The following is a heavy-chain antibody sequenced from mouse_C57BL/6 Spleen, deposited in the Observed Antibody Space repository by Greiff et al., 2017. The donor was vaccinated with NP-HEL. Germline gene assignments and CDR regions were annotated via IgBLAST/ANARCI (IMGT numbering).Heavy chain of an antibody. CDR1: GFSFNTYA. CDR3: ERHGSNYVEFAY. CDR2: IRSKSNNSAT. J-gene: IGHJ3*01. D-gene: IGHD2-5*01. V-gene: IGHV10-1*01. Sequence: EVKLVESGGGLVQPKGSLKLSCAASGFSFNTYAMNWVRQAPGKGLDWVARIRSKSNNSATYYADSVKDRFTISRDDSESMLYLQKNNLKTEDTAMYYCERHGSNYVEFAYWGQWTLVTVSA.